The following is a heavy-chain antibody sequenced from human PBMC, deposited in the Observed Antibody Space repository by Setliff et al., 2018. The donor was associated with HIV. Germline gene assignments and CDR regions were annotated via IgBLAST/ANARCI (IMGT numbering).Heavy chain of an antibody. CDR1: GDSVSSGSYY. CDR3: ARTGHYYYYYMDV. CDR2: IYYSGTT. Sequence: SETLSLTCTVSGDSVSSGSYYWSWIRQPPGKGLEWIGYIYYSGTTNYNPSLKSRVTISVDTSKNQFSLKLSSVTAADTAVYYCARTGHYYYYYMDVWGKGTTVTVSS. V-gene: IGHV4-61*01. J-gene: IGHJ6*03.